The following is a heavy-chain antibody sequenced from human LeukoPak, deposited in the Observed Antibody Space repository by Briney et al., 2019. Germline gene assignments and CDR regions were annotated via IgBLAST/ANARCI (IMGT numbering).Heavy chain of an antibody. CDR1: GGSFSSYA. D-gene: IGHD1-26*01. CDR3: ARARRWELLYYFDY. CDR2: IIPIFGAA. V-gene: IGHV1-69*13. Sequence: SVKVSCKASGGSFSSYAISWVRQAPGQGLEWMGGIIPIFGAANYAQKFQGRVMITADESTSTAYMELSSLRSEDTAVYYCARARRWELLYYFDYWGQGTLVTVSS. J-gene: IGHJ4*02.